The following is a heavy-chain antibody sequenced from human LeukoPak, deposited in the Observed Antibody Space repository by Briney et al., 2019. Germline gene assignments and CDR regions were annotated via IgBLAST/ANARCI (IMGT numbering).Heavy chain of an antibody. CDR3: ARGVYSSSWGYYYYYGMDV. J-gene: IGHJ6*02. CDR1: GGSISSYY. CDR2: IYYSGST. V-gene: IGHV4-59*08. Sequence: PSETLSLTCTVSGGSISSYYWSWIRQPPGKGLEWIGYIYYSGSTNYNPSLKSRVTISVDTSKNQFSLKLSSVTAADTAVYYCARGVYSSSWGYYYYYGMDVWGQGTTVTVSS. D-gene: IGHD6-13*01.